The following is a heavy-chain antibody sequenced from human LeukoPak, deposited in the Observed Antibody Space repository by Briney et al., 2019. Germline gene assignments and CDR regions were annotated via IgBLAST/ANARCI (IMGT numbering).Heavy chain of an antibody. CDR1: GFTFSSYA. D-gene: IGHD6-19*01. CDR2: ISGSGGGT. J-gene: IGHJ4*02. Sequence: GGSLRLSCAASGFTFSSYAMSWVRQAPGKGLERVSAISGSGGGTYYADSVKGRFTISRDNSKNTLYLQMNSLRAEDTAVYYCAKEEGIAVAGTWGYFDYWGQGTLVTVSS. CDR3: AKEEGIAVAGTWGYFDY. V-gene: IGHV3-23*01.